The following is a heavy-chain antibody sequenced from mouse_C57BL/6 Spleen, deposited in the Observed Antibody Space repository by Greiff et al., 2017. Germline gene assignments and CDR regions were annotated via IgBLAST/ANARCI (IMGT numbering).Heavy chain of an antibody. D-gene: IGHD6-1*01. CDR2: IDPSDSYT. CDR3: AREGADSLDY. CDR1: GYTFTSYW. V-gene: IGHV1-59*01. Sequence: QVQLQQPGAELVRPGTSVKLSCKASGYTFTSYWMHWVKQRPGQGLEWIGVIDPSDSYTNYNQKFKGKATLTVDTSSSTAYMQLSSLTSDDSAVFYCAREGADSLDYWGQGTTLTVSS. J-gene: IGHJ2*01.